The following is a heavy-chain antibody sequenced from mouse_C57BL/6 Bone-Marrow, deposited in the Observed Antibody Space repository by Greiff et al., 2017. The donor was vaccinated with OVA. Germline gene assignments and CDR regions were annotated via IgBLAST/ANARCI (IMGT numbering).Heavy chain of an antibody. CDR3: ARLGYAMDY. J-gene: IGHJ4*01. CDR1: GIDFSSYW. V-gene: IGHV4-1*01. Sequence: AASGIDFSSYWMSWVRRAPGHGLEWIGDINPDSSTIAYAPSVEDKFIIFRDNDKNTLYLQMKIVRSEDTALDYCARLGYAMDYWGQGTSVTVSS. CDR2: INPDSSTI.